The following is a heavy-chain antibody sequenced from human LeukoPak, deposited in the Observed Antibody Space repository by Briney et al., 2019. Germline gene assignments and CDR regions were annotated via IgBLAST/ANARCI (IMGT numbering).Heavy chain of an antibody. CDR2: INSDGSST. Sequence: GGSLRLSCAASGFTFSSYWMHWVRQAPGKGLVWVSRINSDGSSTSYADSVKGRFTISRDNAKNTLYLQMNSLRAEDTAVYYCARERRGGYNAFDIWGQGTMVTVSS. CDR1: GFTFSSYW. D-gene: IGHD3-22*01. CDR3: ARERRGGYNAFDI. V-gene: IGHV3-74*01. J-gene: IGHJ3*02.